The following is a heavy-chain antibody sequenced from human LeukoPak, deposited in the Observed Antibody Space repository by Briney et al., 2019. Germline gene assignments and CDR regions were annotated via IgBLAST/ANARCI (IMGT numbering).Heavy chain of an antibody. Sequence: ALVKVSCKASGYTFTSYYLHWVRQAPGQGLEWMGIINPNGGRTDYAQKFQGRVTMTRDTSTSTVYMELSSLRSDDTAVYYCARDRGDSGRFDYWGQGTLVTVSS. J-gene: IGHJ4*02. CDR2: INPNGGRT. CDR1: GYTFTSYY. CDR3: ARDRGDSGRFDY. D-gene: IGHD3-10*01. V-gene: IGHV1-46*01.